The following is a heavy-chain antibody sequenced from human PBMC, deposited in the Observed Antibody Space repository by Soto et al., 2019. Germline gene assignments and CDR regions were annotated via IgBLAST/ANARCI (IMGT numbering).Heavy chain of an antibody. D-gene: IGHD2-2*01. Sequence: LSLTCDVSGYSLSSGNYWAWIRQPPGRGLEWIGSLYHIGSTHYNTSLKSRVTISVDTSKNRFSLELSSVTAADTAIYYCRSSTSCYDESCVDVWGQGTMVTVSS. V-gene: IGHV4-38-2*01. CDR2: LYHIGST. J-gene: IGHJ6*02. CDR3: RSSTSCYDESCVDV. CDR1: GYSLSSGNY.